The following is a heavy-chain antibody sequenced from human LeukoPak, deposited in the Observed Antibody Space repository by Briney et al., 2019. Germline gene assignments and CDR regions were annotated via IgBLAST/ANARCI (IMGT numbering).Heavy chain of an antibody. CDR1: GGTFSSYA. D-gene: IGHD3-22*01. CDR3: ARTLTTGGWWFDP. J-gene: IGHJ5*02. V-gene: IGHV1-69*05. Sequence: ASVKVSCKASGGTFSSYAISWVRQAPGQGLEWMGGIIPIFGTANYAQKFQGRVTITRDTSASTAYMELSSLRSEDTAVYYCARTLTTGGWWFDPWGQGTLVTVSS. CDR2: IIPIFGTA.